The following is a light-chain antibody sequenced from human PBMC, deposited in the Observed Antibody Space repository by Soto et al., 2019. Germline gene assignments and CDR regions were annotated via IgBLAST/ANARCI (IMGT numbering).Light chain of an antibody. Sequence: DIQMTQSPSTLPASVGDRVSITCRASQSISTYLAWYQQKPGKAPKLLIYEASSLESGVPSRFSGSGSGTEFTLTISSLQPPDFATYYCQQYNNYPWTFGQGTKVEIK. CDR3: QQYNNYPWT. CDR2: EAS. V-gene: IGKV1-5*03. CDR1: QSISTY. J-gene: IGKJ1*01.